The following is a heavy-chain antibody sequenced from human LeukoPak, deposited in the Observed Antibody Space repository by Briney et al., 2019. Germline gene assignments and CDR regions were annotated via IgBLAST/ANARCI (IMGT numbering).Heavy chain of an antibody. V-gene: IGHV4-59*12. CDR3: ARGPIYCSGGSCYSGYYMDV. D-gene: IGHD2-15*01. CDR2: FHYSGTT. Sequence: SETLSLTCTVSGASISSDYWSWIRQPPGKGLEWIGCFHYSGTTNYNPSLKSRVTISVDTSKNQFSLKLSSVTAADTAVYYCARGPIYCSGGSCYSGYYMDVWGKGTTVTVSS. CDR1: GASISSDY. J-gene: IGHJ6*03.